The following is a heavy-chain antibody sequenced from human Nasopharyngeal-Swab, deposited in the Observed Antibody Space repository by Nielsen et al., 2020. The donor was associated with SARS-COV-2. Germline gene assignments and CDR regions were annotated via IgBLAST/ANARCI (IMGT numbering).Heavy chain of an antibody. CDR2: IKQGGSET. CDR1: GFNFSSYS. Sequence: GSLRLSCAVSGFNFSSYSMSWVRQAPGKGLEWLATIKQGGSETFYVASVKGRFTISSDDSKNSVYLQINSLRAEDTAVYYCAREAHDYSNYRRGTEWFDPWGQGTLGTVSS. J-gene: IGHJ5*02. D-gene: IGHD4-11*01. V-gene: IGHV3-7*01. CDR3: AREAHDYSNYRRGTEWFDP.